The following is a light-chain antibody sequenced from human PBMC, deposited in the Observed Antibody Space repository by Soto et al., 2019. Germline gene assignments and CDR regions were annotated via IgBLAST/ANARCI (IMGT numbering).Light chain of an antibody. J-gene: IGKJ2*01. V-gene: IGKV3-11*01. Sequence: EIVLTQSPATLSLSPGERATLSCRASQSIITSVAWYQQRPGQAPRLLIYDASHRATGIPTRFSGSGSGTDFTLTISSIEPDDFALYYYQQRYNWPLYTFGPGTKLEI. CDR2: DAS. CDR3: QQRYNWPLYT. CDR1: QSIITS.